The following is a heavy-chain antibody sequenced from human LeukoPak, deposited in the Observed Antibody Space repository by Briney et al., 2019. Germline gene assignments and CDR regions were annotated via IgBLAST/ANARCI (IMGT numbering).Heavy chain of an antibody. CDR2: ISSSSSFI. CDR3: ARDPTRAWEVPANGNY. V-gene: IGHV3-21*01. J-gene: IGHJ4*02. D-gene: IGHD2-2*01. Sequence: PGGSLRLSCAASGFTFSSYSMNWVRQAPGKGLEWVSSISSSSSFIYYADSVKGRFTTSRDNAKNSLYLQMNSLRAEDTAVYYCARDPTRAWEVPANGNYWGQGTLVTVSS. CDR1: GFTFSSYS.